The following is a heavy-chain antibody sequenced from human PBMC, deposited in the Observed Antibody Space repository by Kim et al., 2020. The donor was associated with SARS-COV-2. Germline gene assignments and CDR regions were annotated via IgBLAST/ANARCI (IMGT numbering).Heavy chain of an antibody. CDR2: ISAYNGNT. Sequence: ASVKVSCKASGYTFTSYGISWVRQAPGQGLEWMGWISAYNGNTNYAQKLQGRVTMTTDTSTSTAYMELRSLRSDDTAVYYCARDLDVVVPAATPDYWGQGTLVTVSS. J-gene: IGHJ4*02. D-gene: IGHD2-2*01. CDR1: GYTFTSYG. V-gene: IGHV1-18*01. CDR3: ARDLDVVVPAATPDY.